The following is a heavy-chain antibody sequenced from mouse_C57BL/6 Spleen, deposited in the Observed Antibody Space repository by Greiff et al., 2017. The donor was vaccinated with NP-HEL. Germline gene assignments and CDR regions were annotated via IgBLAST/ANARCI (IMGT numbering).Heavy chain of an antibody. CDR3: TTKPYFDY. CDR1: GFNIKDDY. CDR2: IDPENGDT. Sequence: VQLQQSGAELVRPGASVKLSCTASGFNIKDDYMHWVKQRPEQGLEWIGRIDPENGDTEYASKFQGKATITADTSSNTAYLQLSSLTSEDTAVYYCTTKPYFDYWGQGTTLTVSS. J-gene: IGHJ2*01. V-gene: IGHV14-4*01.